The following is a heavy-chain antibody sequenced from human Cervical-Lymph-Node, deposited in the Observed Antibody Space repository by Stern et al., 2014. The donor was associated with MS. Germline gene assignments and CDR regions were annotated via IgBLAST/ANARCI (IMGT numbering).Heavy chain of an antibody. J-gene: IGHJ5*02. CDR2: IYDSVTT. D-gene: IGHD3-3*01. CDR1: GDSIISTSYY. V-gene: IGHV4-31*03. Sequence: VQLVESGPGLVKPSQTLSLTCTVSGDSIISTSYYWSWIRQHPTKGLEWIGYIYDSVTTYSNPSLQSRLSMSVDTSKNQFSLKLNSVTAADTAVYYCARFRTIFDWFDPWGQGTLVTVSS. CDR3: ARFRTIFDWFDP.